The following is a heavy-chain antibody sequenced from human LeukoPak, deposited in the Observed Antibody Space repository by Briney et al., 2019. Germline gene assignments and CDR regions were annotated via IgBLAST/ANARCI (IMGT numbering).Heavy chain of an antibody. CDR3: AACPVQLERRGLFDY. CDR2: ISGSGGST. Sequence: GGSLRLSCADSGYTVSSNYMSWVRQAPGKGLEWVSAISGSGGSTYYADSVKGRFTISRDNSKNTLYLQMNSLRAEDTAVYYCAACPVQLERRGLFDYWGQGTLVTVSS. J-gene: IGHJ4*02. D-gene: IGHD1-1*01. CDR1: GYTVSSNY. V-gene: IGHV3-23*01.